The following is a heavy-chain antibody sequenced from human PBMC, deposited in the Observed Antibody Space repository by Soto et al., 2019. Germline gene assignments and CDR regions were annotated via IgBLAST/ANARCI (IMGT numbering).Heavy chain of an antibody. Sequence: SETLSLTCTVSVVSISSYYWSWIRQPPGKGLEWIGYIHYSGSTKYNPSLKSRVSISVDTSKSQFSLKLSSVTAADTAVYYCARVGWTTVGYYFDYWGQGALVTVSS. V-gene: IGHV4-59*01. D-gene: IGHD4-17*01. J-gene: IGHJ4*02. CDR3: ARVGWTTVGYYFDY. CDR2: IHYSGST. CDR1: VVSISSYY.